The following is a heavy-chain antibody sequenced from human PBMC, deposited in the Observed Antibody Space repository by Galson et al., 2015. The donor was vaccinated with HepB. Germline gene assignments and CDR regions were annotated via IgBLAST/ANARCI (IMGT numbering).Heavy chain of an antibody. V-gene: IGHV5-51*01. CDR1: GYSFTSYW. D-gene: IGHD1-1*01. J-gene: IGHJ3*02. Sequence: QSGAEVKKPGESLKISCKGSGYSFTSYWIGWVRQMPGKGLEWMGIICPGDSDTRYSPSFQGQVTISADKSISTAYLQWSSLKASDTAMYYCARHVSLERPVTAFDIWGQGTMVTVSS. CDR3: ARHVSLERPVTAFDI. CDR2: ICPGDSDT.